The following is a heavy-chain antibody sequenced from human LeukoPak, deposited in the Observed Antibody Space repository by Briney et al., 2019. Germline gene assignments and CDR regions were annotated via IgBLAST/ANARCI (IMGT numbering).Heavy chain of an antibody. D-gene: IGHD6-19*01. CDR1: GGSINSYY. Sequence: PSETLSLTCTVSGGSINSYYWSWIRQPPGKGLQWIGYIYYSGSTDYNPSLKSRVTISVDTSKNQFSLDLISVTAADTAVYYCASTRAVAGTGGYYFDYWGQGTLVTVSP. CDR3: ASTRAVAGTGGYYFDY. J-gene: IGHJ4*02. V-gene: IGHV4-59*08. CDR2: IYYSGST.